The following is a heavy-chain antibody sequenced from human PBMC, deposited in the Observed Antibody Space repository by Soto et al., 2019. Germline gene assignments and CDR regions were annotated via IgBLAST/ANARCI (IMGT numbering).Heavy chain of an antibody. CDR3: AKDALAYCSGGSCYHTYYYYGMDV. J-gene: IGHJ6*01. Sequence: QVQLVESGGGVVQPGRSLRLSCAASGFTFSSYGMHWVRQAPGKGLEWVAVISYDGSNKYYADSVKGRFTISRDNSKNTLYLQMNSLRAEDTAVYYCAKDALAYCSGGSCYHTYYYYGMDVW. CDR1: GFTFSSYG. D-gene: IGHD2-15*01. V-gene: IGHV3-30*18. CDR2: ISYDGSNK.